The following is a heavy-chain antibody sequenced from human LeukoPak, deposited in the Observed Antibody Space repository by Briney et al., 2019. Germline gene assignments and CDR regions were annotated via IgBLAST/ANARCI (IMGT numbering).Heavy chain of an antibody. Sequence: ASVTVSCKVSGYTLTELSMHWVRQAPGKGLEWMGGFDPEDGDTIYAQKFQGRVTMTEDTSTDTAYMELSSLRSEDTAVYYCATGHVDTAMVTYFDYWGQGTLVTVPS. D-gene: IGHD5-18*01. CDR3: ATGHVDTAMVTYFDY. V-gene: IGHV1-24*01. J-gene: IGHJ4*02. CDR1: GYTLTELS. CDR2: FDPEDGDT.